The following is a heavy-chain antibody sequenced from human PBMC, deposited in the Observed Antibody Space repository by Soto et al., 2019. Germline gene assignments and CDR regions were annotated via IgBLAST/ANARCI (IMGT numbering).Heavy chain of an antibody. CDR2: ISRSGDVI. CDR1: GFTFSSYE. CDR3: AKVVVQATQPRYYFYGMDV. Sequence: LRLSCAGSGFTFSSYEMNWVRQAPGKGLEWVSYISRSGDVIYYADSVKGRFTVSRDNAKNSLYLQMNSLRAEDTAVYYCAKVVVQATQPRYYFYGMDVWGQGTTVTVSS. D-gene: IGHD2-15*01. J-gene: IGHJ6*02. V-gene: IGHV3-48*03.